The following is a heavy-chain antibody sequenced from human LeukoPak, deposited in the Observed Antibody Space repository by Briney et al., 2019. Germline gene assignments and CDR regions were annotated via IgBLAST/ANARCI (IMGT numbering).Heavy chain of an antibody. CDR2: ISGSGGST. V-gene: IGHV3-23*01. CDR3: AKFEGYGGFDP. CDR1: GFTFSRCW. D-gene: IGHD5-18*01. J-gene: IGHJ5*02. Sequence: PGGSLRLSCAASGFTFSRCWMSWVRQAPGKGLEWVSAISGSGGSTYYADSVKGRFTISRDNSKNALYLQMNSLRAEDTAVYYCAKFEGYGGFDPWGQGTLVTVSS.